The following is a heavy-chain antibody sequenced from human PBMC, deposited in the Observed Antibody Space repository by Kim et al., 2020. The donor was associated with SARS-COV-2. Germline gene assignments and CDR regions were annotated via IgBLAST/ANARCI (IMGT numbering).Heavy chain of an antibody. CDR3: ARLREQQDTTINNWFDP. Sequence: GESLKISCKGSGYSFTSYWIGWVRQMPGKGLEWMGIIYPGDSDTRYSPSFQGQVTISADKSISTAYLQWSSLKASDTAMYYCARLREQQDTTINNWFDPWGQGTLVTVSS. CDR1: GYSFTSYW. D-gene: IGHD2-15*01. J-gene: IGHJ5*02. CDR2: IYPGDSDT. V-gene: IGHV5-51*01.